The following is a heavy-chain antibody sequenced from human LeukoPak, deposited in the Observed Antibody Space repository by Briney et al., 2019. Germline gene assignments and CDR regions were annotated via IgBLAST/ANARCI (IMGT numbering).Heavy chain of an antibody. CDR1: GGSISSYY. CDR3: ARGTLRGWFDP. CDR2: IYYSGST. Sequence: SETLSLTCTVSGGSISSYYWSWIRQPPGKGLEWIGYIYYSGSTNYNPSLKSRVTISVDTSKNQFSLKLSSVTAADAAVYYCARGTLRGWFDPWGQGTLVTVSS. J-gene: IGHJ5*02. D-gene: IGHD2/OR15-2a*01. V-gene: IGHV4-59*01.